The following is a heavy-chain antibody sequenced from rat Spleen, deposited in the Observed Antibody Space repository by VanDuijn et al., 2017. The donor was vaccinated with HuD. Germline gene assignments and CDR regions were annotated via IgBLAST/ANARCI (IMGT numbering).Heavy chain of an antibody. CDR1: GFTFSNHD. CDR2: ISHSGDST. Sequence: EVQLVESDGGLVQPGRSLKLSCAASGFTFSNHDMAWVRQAPTKGMEWLASISHSGDSTYYRDSVKGRLTVSRDDAKRILYLQMDSLRSEDTATYYCTRGGYFRYWGQGVMVTVSS. D-gene: IGHD1-1*01. CDR3: TRGGYFRY. J-gene: IGHJ2*01. V-gene: IGHV5-20*01.